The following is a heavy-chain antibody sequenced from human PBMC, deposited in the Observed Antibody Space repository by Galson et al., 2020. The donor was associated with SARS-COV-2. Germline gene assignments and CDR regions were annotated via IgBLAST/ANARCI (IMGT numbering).Heavy chain of an antibody. CDR2: IMKDGSEK. Sequence: GGSLRLSCSASGFTLSRHWMSWVRQAPGKGLEWVANIMKDGSEKYYGDAVRDRFTISRDNVKNSVSLQMNNLRAEDSAVYFCSRDGVGSAGDYYSHHFDLWGQGTVVTVSS. V-gene: IGHV3-7*03. CDR1: GFTLSRHW. CDR3: SRDGVGSAGDYYSHHFDL. J-gene: IGHJ2*01. D-gene: IGHD3-22*01.